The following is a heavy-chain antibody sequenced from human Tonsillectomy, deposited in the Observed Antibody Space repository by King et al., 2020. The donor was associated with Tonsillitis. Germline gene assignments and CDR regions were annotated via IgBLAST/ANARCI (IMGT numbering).Heavy chain of an antibody. CDR1: NGSISSGDYY. D-gene: IGHD3-3*01. Sequence: QLQESGPGLVKPSQTLSLTCTVSNGSISSGDYYWSWIRQPPGKGLEWIGYIYYSGSTYYNPSLKSRVTISVDTSKNQFSLKLSSGTAADTAVYYCARGGVTIFGVATDFDYWGQGTLVTVSS. CDR3: ARGGVTIFGVATDFDY. J-gene: IGHJ4*02. CDR2: IYYSGST. V-gene: IGHV4-30-4*01.